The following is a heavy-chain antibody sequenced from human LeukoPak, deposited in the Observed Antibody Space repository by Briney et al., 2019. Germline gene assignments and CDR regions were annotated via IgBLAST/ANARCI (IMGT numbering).Heavy chain of an antibody. J-gene: IGHJ4*02. CDR1: GFTFSSYS. CDR2: ISSSSSYI. D-gene: IGHD2-21*02. V-gene: IGHV3-21*01. CDR3: AREPWGDYYFDY. Sequence: GGSLRLSCAASGFTFSSYSMNWVRQAPGKGLEWVSSISSSSSYIYYADSVKGRFTISRDNAKNSLYLQMTSLRAEDTAVYYCAREPWGDYYFDYWGQGTLVTVSS.